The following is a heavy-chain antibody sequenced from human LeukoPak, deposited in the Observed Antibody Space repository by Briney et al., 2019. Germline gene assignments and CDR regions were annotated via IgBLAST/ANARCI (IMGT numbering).Heavy chain of an antibody. CDR3: ARVLGSSWQDNYYYGMDV. V-gene: IGHV4-59*01. CDR2: IYYSGST. J-gene: IGHJ6*02. CDR1: GGSISSYY. Sequence: SETLSLTCTVPGGSISSYYWSWIRQPPGKGLEWIGYIYYSGSTNYNPSLKSRVTISVDTSKNQFSLKLSSVTAADTAVYYCARVLGSSWQDNYYYGMDVWGQGTTVTVSS. D-gene: IGHD6-13*01.